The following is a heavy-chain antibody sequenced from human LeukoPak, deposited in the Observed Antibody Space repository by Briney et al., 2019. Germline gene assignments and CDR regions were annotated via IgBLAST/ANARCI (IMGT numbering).Heavy chain of an antibody. J-gene: IGHJ4*02. Sequence: GGSLRLSCAASGFTFSSYGMHWVRQAPGKGLEWVAFIRYDGSNKYYADSVKGRFTISRDNSKNTLYLQMNSLRAEDTVVYYCAKDSSSGSSGSFRDYWGQGTLVTVSS. CDR2: IRYDGSNK. CDR3: AKDSSSGSSGSFRDY. V-gene: IGHV3-30*02. CDR1: GFTFSSYG. D-gene: IGHD3-22*01.